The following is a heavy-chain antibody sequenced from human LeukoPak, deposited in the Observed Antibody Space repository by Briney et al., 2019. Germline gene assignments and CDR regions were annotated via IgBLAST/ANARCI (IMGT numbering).Heavy chain of an antibody. D-gene: IGHD5-18*01. J-gene: IGHJ4*02. CDR2: ISYDGYDK. V-gene: IGHV3-30-3*01. Sequence: PGGSLRLSCAASGFTFNDYAMYWVRQAPGKGLEWVTLISYDGYDKSYADSVRGRFTISRDNSRNTLYLQMDSLRSEDTAVYYCAKDPPTAMVGEYYFDYWGQGTLVTVSS. CDR1: GFTFNDYA. CDR3: AKDPPTAMVGEYYFDY.